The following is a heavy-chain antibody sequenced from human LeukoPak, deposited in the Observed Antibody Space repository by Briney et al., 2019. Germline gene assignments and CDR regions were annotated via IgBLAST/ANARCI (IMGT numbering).Heavy chain of an antibody. CDR3: AKDSYGGYNDFGIDS. D-gene: IGHD5-12*01. J-gene: IGHJ4*02. Sequence: GGSLRLSWAASGFTFFTYSMHWVRQAPGKGLEWLAVSSFDENNKYYADSVRGRFTISRDNSKNTVYLQMDSLRPEDTAIYYCAKDSYGGYNDFGIDSWGQGTLVSVSS. CDR1: GFTFFTYS. V-gene: IGHV3-30*18. CDR2: SSFDENNK.